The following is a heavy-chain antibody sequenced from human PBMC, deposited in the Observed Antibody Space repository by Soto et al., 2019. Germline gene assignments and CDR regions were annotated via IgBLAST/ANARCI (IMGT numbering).Heavy chain of an antibody. Sequence: GGSLRLSCAASGFPFSNYAMHWVRQAPGKGLEWVALISDDGSNKYYADSVKGRFTLSRDNSKNTLFLQMNSLRAADTAVYYCARVDEFRFDPWGQGTLVTVSS. CDR1: GFPFSNYA. CDR2: ISDDGSNK. J-gene: IGHJ5*02. V-gene: IGHV3-30-3*01. CDR3: ARVDEFRFDP.